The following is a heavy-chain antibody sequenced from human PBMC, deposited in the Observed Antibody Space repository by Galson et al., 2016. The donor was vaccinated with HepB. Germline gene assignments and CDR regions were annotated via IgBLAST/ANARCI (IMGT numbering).Heavy chain of an antibody. CDR3: AREDGGSSSPNAFDI. V-gene: IGHV4-59*02. CDR1: GGSVSTYS. J-gene: IGHJ3*02. Sequence: SETLSLTCTVSGGSVSTYSWSWIRQPPGKGLEWIGYIYYSGYTTSSPSLKSRVTISIDTSNNHFSLKLTSVTAADTAVYFCAREDGGSSSPNAFDIWGQGTMVTVSS. CDR2: IYYSGYT. D-gene: IGHD6-13*01.